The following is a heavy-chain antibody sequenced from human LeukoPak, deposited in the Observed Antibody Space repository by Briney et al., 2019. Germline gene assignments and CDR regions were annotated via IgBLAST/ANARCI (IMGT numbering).Heavy chain of an antibody. V-gene: IGHV1-69*05. D-gene: IGHD2-21*02. Sequence: ASVKVSCKASGGTFSSYAISWVRQAPGQGLEWMGRIIPIFGTANYAQKFQGRVTITTDESTSTAYMELSSLGSEDTAVYYCAAECGGDCYSGWFDPWGQGTLVTVSS. CDR3: AAECGGDCYSGWFDP. CDR2: IIPIFGTA. CDR1: GGTFSSYA. J-gene: IGHJ5*02.